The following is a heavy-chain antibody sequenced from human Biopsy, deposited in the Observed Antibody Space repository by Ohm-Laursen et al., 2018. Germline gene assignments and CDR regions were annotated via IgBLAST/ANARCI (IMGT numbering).Heavy chain of an antibody. D-gene: IGHD2-8*01. CDR3: AKCMTGGSNYYFHH. CDR2: INTSSGST. V-gene: IGHV3-23*01. Sequence: SLRLSCAASGFTFSSYAMTWVRQAPGKGLEWVSVINTSSGSTHYAVSVKGRFTISRDNSKNTLYLQMNSLRGEDTAVYYCAKCMTGGSNYYFHHCGQGTLVTVSS. J-gene: IGHJ4*02. CDR1: GFTFSSYA.